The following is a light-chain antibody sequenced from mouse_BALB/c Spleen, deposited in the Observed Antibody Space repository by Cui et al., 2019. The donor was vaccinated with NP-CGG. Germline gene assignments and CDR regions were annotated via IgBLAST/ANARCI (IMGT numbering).Light chain of an antibody. CDR1: TGAVTTSNY. CDR3: ALWYSNLWV. Sequence: AVVTQESALTTSPGETVTLTCRSSTGAVTTSNYANWVQEKPDYLFTGLIGGTNNRAPGVPARFSGSLIGDKAALTITGAQTEDETIYFCALWYSNLWVFGGGTKLTVL. V-gene: IGLV1*01. CDR2: GTN. J-gene: IGLJ1*01.